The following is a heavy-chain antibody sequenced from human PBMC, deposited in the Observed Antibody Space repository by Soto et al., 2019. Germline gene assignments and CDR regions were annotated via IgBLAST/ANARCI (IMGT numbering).Heavy chain of an antibody. Sequence: GGSLRLSCAASGFTFSTYWMHWVRQAPGKGLVWVSRINSDGTNTDYADSVKGRFTISRDNAKNTLYLHMSSLRAEDTAVYYCALFGVIIYPAAWGQGTLVTVSS. CDR2: INSDGTNT. V-gene: IGHV3-74*01. J-gene: IGHJ5*02. CDR3: ALFGVIIYPAA. D-gene: IGHD3-3*01. CDR1: GFTFSTYW.